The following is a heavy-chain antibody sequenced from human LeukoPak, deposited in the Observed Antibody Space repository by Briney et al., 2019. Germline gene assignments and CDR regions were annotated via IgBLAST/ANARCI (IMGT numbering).Heavy chain of an antibody. CDR2: IKHDGSEK. V-gene: IGHV3-7*01. D-gene: IGHD3-22*01. J-gene: IGHJ4*02. CDR3: AKYSYDSSGYYLADY. Sequence: GGSLRLSCAASGFTFSRYWMSWVRQAPGKGLEWVANIKHDGSEKYYMDSVKGRFTISRDNAKNSLYLQMNSLRAEDTAVFYCAKYSYDSSGYYLADYWGQGTLVTVSS. CDR1: GFTFSRYW.